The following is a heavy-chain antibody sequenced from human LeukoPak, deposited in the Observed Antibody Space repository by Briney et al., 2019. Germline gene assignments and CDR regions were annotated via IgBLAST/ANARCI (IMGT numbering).Heavy chain of an antibody. CDR3: ARSEGACFDY. V-gene: IGHV4-31*03. Sequence: PSETLSLTCTVSGVSISSGGYYWSWIRQHPGKGLEWIGYIYYSGSTYYNPSLKSRVTISVDTSKNQFSLKLSSVTAADTAVYYCARSEGACFDYWGQGTLVTVSS. J-gene: IGHJ4*02. CDR1: GVSISSGGYY. D-gene: IGHD3-16*01. CDR2: IYYSGST.